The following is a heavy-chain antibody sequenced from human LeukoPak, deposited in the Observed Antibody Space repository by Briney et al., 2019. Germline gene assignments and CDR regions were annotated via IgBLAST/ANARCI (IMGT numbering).Heavy chain of an antibody. CDR2: ISHDGSTR. J-gene: IGHJ4*02. Sequence: GGSLRLSCAASGFTFSSYAMSWVRQAPGKGLEWVAVISHDGSTRYYADSVQGRFTISRDNSKNTLYLQMSSLRTEDTAVYYCAREVRSSSGLVPDYWGQGTLVTVSS. V-gene: IGHV3-30-3*01. CDR3: AREVRSSSGLVPDY. CDR1: GFTFSSYA. D-gene: IGHD6-19*01.